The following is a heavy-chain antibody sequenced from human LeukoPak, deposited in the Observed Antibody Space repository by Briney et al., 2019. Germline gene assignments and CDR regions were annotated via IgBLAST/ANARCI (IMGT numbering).Heavy chain of an antibody. Sequence: PSETLSLTCTVSGGSISSYYWSWLRQPPGKGLEWIGYIYYSGSTNYNPSLKSRVTISVDTSKNQFSLKLSSVTAADTAVYYCAGLQRGYSYGFDYWGQGTLVTVS. J-gene: IGHJ4*02. V-gene: IGHV4-59*01. CDR2: IYYSGST. D-gene: IGHD5-18*01. CDR1: GGSISSYY. CDR3: AGLQRGYSYGFDY.